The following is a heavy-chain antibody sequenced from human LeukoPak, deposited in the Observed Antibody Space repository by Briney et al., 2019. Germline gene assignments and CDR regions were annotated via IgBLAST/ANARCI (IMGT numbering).Heavy chain of an antibody. Sequence: PSETLSVTCTVSGGSISSSSYYWGWIRQPPGKGLEWIGSIYYSGSTYYNPSLKSRVTISVDTSKNQFSLKLSSVTAADTAVYYCARHHKSLAAADRGQGTLVTVSS. J-gene: IGHJ4*02. CDR3: ARHHKSLAAAD. D-gene: IGHD6-13*01. CDR1: GGSISSSSYY. CDR2: IYYSGST. V-gene: IGHV4-39*01.